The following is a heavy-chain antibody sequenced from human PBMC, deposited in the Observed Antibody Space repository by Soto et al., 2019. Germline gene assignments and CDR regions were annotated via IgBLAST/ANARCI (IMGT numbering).Heavy chain of an antibody. CDR3: AKGRTYFDF. CDR1: GFTFSDYA. J-gene: IGHJ4*02. Sequence: EVVLLQSGGDLVQPGGSLRLSCAASGFTFSDYAMTWVRQAPGKGLEWVSDISDGDGDTHYADSVRGRFVISRDNSKNTLFLEMNSLRAEDAAVYYCAKGRTYFDFWGQASLVTVSS. V-gene: IGHV3-23*01. CDR2: ISDGDGDT.